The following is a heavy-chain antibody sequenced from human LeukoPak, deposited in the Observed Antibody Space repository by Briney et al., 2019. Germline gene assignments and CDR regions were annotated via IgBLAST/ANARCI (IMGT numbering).Heavy chain of an antibody. CDR3: AREVDYGIDYFDY. Sequence: GGSLRLSCAASGFTVNSNYMSWVRQAPGKGLEWVSVIYSGGSTYYADSVKGRFTISRDNSKNTLYLQMNSLRAEDTAVYYCAREVDYGIDYFDYWGQGTLVTVSS. CDR1: GFTVNSNY. CDR2: IYSGGST. V-gene: IGHV3-66*01. J-gene: IGHJ4*02. D-gene: IGHD4-17*01.